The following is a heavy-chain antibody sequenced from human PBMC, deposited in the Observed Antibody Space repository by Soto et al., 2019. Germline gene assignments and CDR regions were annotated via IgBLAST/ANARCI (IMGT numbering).Heavy chain of an antibody. V-gene: IGHV1-69*01. CDR3: ARGATHGSSWYFWFDP. CDR2: IIPLFGTT. CDR1: GGTFSTYP. Sequence: QVQLVQSGAEVRMPGSSVKVSCKASGGTFSTYPINWVRQAPGQGLEWMGGIIPLFGTTNYAQKFKGRVTITADESTSTTYMELSRLRAEDRAGDYCARGATHGSSWYFWFDPWGQGTLVTVSS. D-gene: IGHD6-13*01. J-gene: IGHJ5*02.